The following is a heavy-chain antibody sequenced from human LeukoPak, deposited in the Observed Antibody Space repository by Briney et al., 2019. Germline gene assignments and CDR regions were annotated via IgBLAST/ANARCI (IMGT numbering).Heavy chain of an antibody. CDR3: ARGNVDTAMVTPYAYYYYYYGMDV. J-gene: IGHJ6*02. CDR1: GYTFTGYY. D-gene: IGHD5-18*01. V-gene: IGHV1-2*04. Sequence: ASVKVSCEASGYTFTGYYMHWVRQAPGQGLEWMGWINPNSGGTNYAQKFQGWVTMTRDTSISTAYMELSRLRSDDTAVYYCARGNVDTAMVTPYAYYYYYYGMDVWGQGTTVTVSS. CDR2: INPNSGGT.